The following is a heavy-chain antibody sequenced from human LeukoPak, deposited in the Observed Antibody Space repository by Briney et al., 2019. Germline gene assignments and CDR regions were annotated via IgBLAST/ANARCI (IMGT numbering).Heavy chain of an antibody. D-gene: IGHD6-13*01. V-gene: IGHV4-59*12. J-gene: IGHJ6*03. CDR3: ARRGIAAALRGYYYYMDV. Sequence: SETLSLTCTVSGGSIRSYYWSWIRQPPGKGLEWIGYIYYSGSTNYNPSLKSRVSISVDTSKNQFSLKLSSVTAADTAVYYCARRGIAAALRGYYYYMDVWGKGTTVTISS. CDR1: GGSIRSYY. CDR2: IYYSGST.